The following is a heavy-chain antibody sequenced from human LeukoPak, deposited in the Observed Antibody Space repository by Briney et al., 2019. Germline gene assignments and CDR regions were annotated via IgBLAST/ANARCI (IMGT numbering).Heavy chain of an antibody. CDR1: GFTFTGYY. V-gene: IGHV1-46*01. Sequence: ASVKVSCKASGFTFTGYYMHWVRQAPGQGLEWMGWINPSGGSTSYAQKFQGRVTMTRDMSTSTVYMELSRLRSEDTAVYYCARGYIVLMVYANAIDYWGQGTLVTVSS. J-gene: IGHJ4*02. D-gene: IGHD2-8*01. CDR2: INPSGGST. CDR3: ARGYIVLMVYANAIDY.